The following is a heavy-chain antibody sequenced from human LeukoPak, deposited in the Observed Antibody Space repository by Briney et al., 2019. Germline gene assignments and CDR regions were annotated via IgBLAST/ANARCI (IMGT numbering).Heavy chain of an antibody. CDR3: ARRASYSSSWFSNWFDP. V-gene: IGHV4-39*01. D-gene: IGHD6-13*01. J-gene: IGHJ5*02. CDR2: IYYSGST. CDR1: GGSISSSSYY. Sequence: SETLSLTCTVSGGSISSSSYYWGWIRQPPGKGLEWIGSIYYSGSTYYNPSLKSRVTISVDTSKNQFSLKLSSVTVADTAVYYCARRASYSSSWFSNWFDPWGQGTLVTVSS.